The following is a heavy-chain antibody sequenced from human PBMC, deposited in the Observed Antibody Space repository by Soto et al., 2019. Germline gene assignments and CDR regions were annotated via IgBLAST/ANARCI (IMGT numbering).Heavy chain of an antibody. V-gene: IGHV5-10-1*01. CDR2: IDPSDSYT. Sequence: GESLKISCKGSGYSFTSYWISWVRQMPGKGLEWMGRIDPSDSYTNYSPSFQGHATISADKSISTAYLQWSSLKASDTAMYYCARQGITMVRGVNSDMDVWGQGTTVTVSS. CDR3: ARQGITMVRGVNSDMDV. CDR1: GYSFTSYW. J-gene: IGHJ6*02. D-gene: IGHD3-10*01.